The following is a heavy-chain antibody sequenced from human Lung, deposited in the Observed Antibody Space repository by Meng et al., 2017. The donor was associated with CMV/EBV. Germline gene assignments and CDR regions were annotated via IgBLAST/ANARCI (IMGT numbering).Heavy chain of an antibody. CDR3: ARDRGGSYDDDYYYYGMDV. CDR1: GFTFSSYS. J-gene: IGHJ6*02. D-gene: IGHD1-26*01. V-gene: IGHV3-21*01. Sequence: GESLKISCAASGFTFSSYSMNWVRQAPGKGLEWVSSISSSSSYIYYADSVKGRFTISRDNAKNSLYLQMSSLRAEDTAVYYCARDRGGSYDDDYYYYGMDVWXQETXVTVAS. CDR2: ISSSSSYI.